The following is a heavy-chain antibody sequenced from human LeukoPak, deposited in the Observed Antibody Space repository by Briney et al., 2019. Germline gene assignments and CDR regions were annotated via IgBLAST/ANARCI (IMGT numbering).Heavy chain of an antibody. Sequence: PSETLSLTCTVSGASISSYYWSWIRQPPGKGLEWIGYIYYSGSPTYNPSLKSRVTISVDTSKNQFSLKLNSVTAADTAVYYCASSLLGIYSYGYLPFDYWGQGTLVTVSS. CDR2: IYYSGSP. V-gene: IGHV4-59*01. J-gene: IGHJ4*02. CDR1: GASISSYY. CDR3: ASSLLGIYSYGYLPFDY. D-gene: IGHD5-18*01.